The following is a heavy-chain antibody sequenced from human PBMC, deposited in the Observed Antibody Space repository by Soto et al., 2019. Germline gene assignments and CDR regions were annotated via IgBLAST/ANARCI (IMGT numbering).Heavy chain of an antibody. CDR2: IYHSGST. V-gene: IGHV4-4*02. Sequence: KASETLSLTCAVSGGSISSSNWWSWVRQPPGKGLEWIGEIYHSGSTNYNPSLKSRVTISVDKSKNQFSLKLSSVTAADTAVYYCARADNYYYYGMDVWGQGTTVTVSS. CDR1: GGSISSSNW. CDR3: ARADNYYYYGMDV. J-gene: IGHJ6*02.